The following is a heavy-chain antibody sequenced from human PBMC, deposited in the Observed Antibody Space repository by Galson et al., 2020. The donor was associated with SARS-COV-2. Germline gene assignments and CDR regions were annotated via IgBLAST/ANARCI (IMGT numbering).Heavy chain of an antibody. CDR2: IYYSGST. J-gene: IGHJ4*02. CDR3: ARGGSGIQLCPPPHSDY. V-gene: IGHV4-30-4*01. D-gene: IGHD5-18*01. CDR1: GGSISSGDYY. Sequence: ASETLSLTCTVSGGSISSGDYYWSWIRQPPGKGLEWIGYIYYSGSTYYNPSLKSRVTISVDTSKNQFSLKLSSVTAADTAVYYCARGGSGIQLCPPPHSDYWGQGTLGTVSS.